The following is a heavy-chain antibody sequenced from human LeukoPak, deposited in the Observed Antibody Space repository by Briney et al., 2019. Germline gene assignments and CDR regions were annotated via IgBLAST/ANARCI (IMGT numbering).Heavy chain of an antibody. D-gene: IGHD3-22*01. CDR2: ISAYNGNT. CDR3: ARDRDYYDSSAYDAFDI. Sequence: GASVKVSCKASGYTFTSYGISWVRQAPGQGLEWMGWISAYNGNTNYAQKLQGRVTITRDTSISTAYMELSSLRSEDTAVYYCARDRDYYDSSAYDAFDIWGQGTMVTVSS. V-gene: IGHV1-18*01. J-gene: IGHJ3*02. CDR1: GYTFTSYG.